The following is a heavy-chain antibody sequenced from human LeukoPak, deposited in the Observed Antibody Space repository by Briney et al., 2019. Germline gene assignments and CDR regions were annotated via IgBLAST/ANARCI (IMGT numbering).Heavy chain of an antibody. CDR3: AKYGSGSYYDAFDI. CDR2: ISDSGST. D-gene: IGHD3-10*01. V-gene: IGHV3-23*01. CDR1: GFTFSNYS. Sequence: GGSLRLSCSAYGFTFSNYSMNWVRQAPGKGREWVSVISDSGSTYYADAVKGRFTISRDNSKNTLYLQMHSLRAEDTAVYYCAKYGSGSYYDAFDIWGQGTMVTVSS. J-gene: IGHJ3*02.